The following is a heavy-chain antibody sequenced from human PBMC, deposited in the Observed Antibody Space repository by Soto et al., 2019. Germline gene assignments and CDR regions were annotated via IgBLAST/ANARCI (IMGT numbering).Heavy chain of an antibody. CDR3: ARDELLGYCSGGSCYFGY. Sequence: ASVKVSCKASGYTFTSYGISWVRQAPGQGLEWMGWISAYNGNTNYAQKLQGRVTMTTDTSTSTAYMELMSLRSDDTAVYYCARDELLGYCSGGSCYFGYWGQGTLVTVSS. V-gene: IGHV1-18*01. CDR2: ISAYNGNT. CDR1: GYTFTSYG. J-gene: IGHJ4*02. D-gene: IGHD2-15*01.